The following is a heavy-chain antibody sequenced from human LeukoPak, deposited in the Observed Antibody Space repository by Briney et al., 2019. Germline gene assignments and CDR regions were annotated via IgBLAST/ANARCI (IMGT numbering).Heavy chain of an antibody. V-gene: IGHV4-34*01. Sequence: PGGSLRLSCAASGFTVSSNYMSWVRQAPGKGLEWIGEINHSGSTNYNPSLKSRVTISVDTSKNQFSLKLSSVTAADTAVYYCARRAAAGTMAFDYWGQGTLVTVSS. CDR1: GFTVSSNY. J-gene: IGHJ4*02. D-gene: IGHD6-13*01. CDR3: ARRAAAGTMAFDY. CDR2: INHSGST.